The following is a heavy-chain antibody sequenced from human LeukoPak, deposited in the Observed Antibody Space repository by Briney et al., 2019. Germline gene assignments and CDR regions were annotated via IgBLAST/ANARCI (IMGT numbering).Heavy chain of an antibody. D-gene: IGHD2-15*01. Sequence: GGSLRLSCAASGFTFSSYSLNWVRQPPGKGLEWVSYISSGSSTIYYADSMKGRFTISRDNAKNSLFLQMNSLRDEDTAVYYCARDVFGGTYFDYWGQGTLVIVSS. V-gene: IGHV3-48*02. CDR3: ARDVFGGTYFDY. J-gene: IGHJ4*02. CDR2: ISSGSSTI. CDR1: GFTFSSYS.